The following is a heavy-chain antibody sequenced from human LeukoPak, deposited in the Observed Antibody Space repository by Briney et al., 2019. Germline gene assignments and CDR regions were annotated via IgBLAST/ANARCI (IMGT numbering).Heavy chain of an antibody. Sequence: SVKVSCKASGGTFSSYAISWVRQAPGQGLEWMGGIIPIFGTANYAQKFQGRVTITADKSTSTAYMELSSLRSEDTAVYYCARELAAAGTKDYWGQGTLVTVSS. CDR3: ARELAAAGTKDY. J-gene: IGHJ4*02. CDR2: IIPIFGTA. CDR1: GGTFSSYA. V-gene: IGHV1-69*06. D-gene: IGHD6-13*01.